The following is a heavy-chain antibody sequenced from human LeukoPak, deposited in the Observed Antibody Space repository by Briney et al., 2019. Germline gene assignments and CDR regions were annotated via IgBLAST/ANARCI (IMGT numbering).Heavy chain of an antibody. D-gene: IGHD4-23*01. CDR2: IFYSGST. CDR3: ARDGKYGGNRVFDY. Sequence: PSETLSLTCTVSSGSISTSNYYWGWVRQPPGKALEWIGNIFYSGSTYYSPSLKSRVTISLDTSRNQFSLKLNSVTAADTAVYYCARDGKYGGNRVFDYWGQGTLVTVSS. CDR1: SGSISTSNYY. V-gene: IGHV4-39*07. J-gene: IGHJ4*02.